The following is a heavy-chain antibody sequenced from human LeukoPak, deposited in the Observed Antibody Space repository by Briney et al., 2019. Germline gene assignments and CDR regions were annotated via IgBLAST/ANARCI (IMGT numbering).Heavy chain of an antibody. J-gene: IGHJ4*02. CDR1: GFTFSSYA. CDR3: ARVGLQDYFDY. V-gene: IGHV3-30-3*01. Sequence: GGSLRLSCAASGFTFSSYAMLWVRQAPGKGLEWVAVISYDGSNKYYADSVKGRFTISRDNSKNTLYLLMNSLRAEDTAVYYCARVGLQDYFDYWGQATLVTASS. D-gene: IGHD4-11*01. CDR2: ISYDGSNK.